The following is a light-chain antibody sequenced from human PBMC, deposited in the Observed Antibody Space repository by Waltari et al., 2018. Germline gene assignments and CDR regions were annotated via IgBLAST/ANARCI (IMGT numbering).Light chain of an antibody. CDR3: QQYGISPRT. Sequence: EIVLTQSPGTLSLSPGEGATLSCRASQTIRANYLAWFQQKPGQAPRLLIYDVSTRATGIPDRFSGSGSGTDFSLTIIRLEAEDFAVYYCQQYGISPRTFGQGTKVEIK. CDR1: QTIRANY. J-gene: IGKJ1*01. V-gene: IGKV3-20*01. CDR2: DVS.